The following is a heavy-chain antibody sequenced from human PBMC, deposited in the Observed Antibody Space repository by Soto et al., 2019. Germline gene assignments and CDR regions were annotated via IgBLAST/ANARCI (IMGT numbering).Heavy chain of an antibody. CDR2: VHYSGNT. J-gene: IGHJ6*02. V-gene: IGHV4-59*08. CDR1: GGSISNFY. D-gene: IGHD6-25*01. CDR3: ARHKDAGSDRGGMDV. Sequence: QVQLQESGPGLVKPSETLSLTCTVSGGSISNFYWTWIRQPPGKGLEWIGNVHYSGNTNYNPSLKSRVTTSVDPAKNQLSLNLSSVTAAATAVYYCARHKDAGSDRGGMDVWGQGTTVTVSS.